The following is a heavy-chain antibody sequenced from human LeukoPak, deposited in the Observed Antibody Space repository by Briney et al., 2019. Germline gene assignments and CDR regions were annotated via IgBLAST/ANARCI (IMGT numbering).Heavy chain of an antibody. J-gene: IGHJ4*02. D-gene: IGHD6-13*01. Sequence: PSETLSLTCAVYGGPFSGYYWSWIRQPPGKGLEWIGEINHSGSTNYNPSLKSRVTISVDTSKNQFSLKLSSVTASDTAVYYCARGLYSSSWYFIHWGQGTLVTVSS. V-gene: IGHV4-34*01. CDR1: GGPFSGYY. CDR2: INHSGST. CDR3: ARGLYSSSWYFIH.